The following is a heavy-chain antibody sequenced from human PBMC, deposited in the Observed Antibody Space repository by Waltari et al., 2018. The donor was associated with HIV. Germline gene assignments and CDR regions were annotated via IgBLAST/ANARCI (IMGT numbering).Heavy chain of an antibody. CDR3: AKDPGMDV. V-gene: IGHV3-23*01. Sequence: EVQLLESGGGLVQPGGSLRLSCAASGFTFSRSTMKWVRRAPGKGLEWVSGISGSVGMTYYADSVKGRLTMSRDNSKSTVYLQMNSLRAEDTAIYYCAKDPGMDVWGQGTTVTVSS. CDR2: ISGSVGMT. J-gene: IGHJ6*02. CDR1: GFTFSRST.